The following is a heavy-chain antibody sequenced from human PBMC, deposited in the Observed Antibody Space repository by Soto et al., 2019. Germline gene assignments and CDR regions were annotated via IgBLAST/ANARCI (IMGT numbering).Heavy chain of an antibody. V-gene: IGHV3-48*02. D-gene: IGHD2-8*01. CDR3: ARAPNRALDY. CDR1: GFTFSSYT. Sequence: GGSLRLSCAASGFTFSSYTMHWVRQAPGKGLEWISYISSSIRTIYYADSVKGRFTISRDNAQSSLYLQMTSLRDEDTAVYYCARAPNRALDYWGQGTPVTVSS. J-gene: IGHJ4*02. CDR2: ISSSIRTI.